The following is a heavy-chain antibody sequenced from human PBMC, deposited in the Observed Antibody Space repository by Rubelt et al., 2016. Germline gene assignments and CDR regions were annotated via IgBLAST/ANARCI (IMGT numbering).Heavy chain of an antibody. J-gene: IGHJ4*02. CDR2: ISSSSSRTI. CDR1: GFTFSSYS. Sequence: VQLVESGGGVVQPGRSLRLSCAASGFTFSSYSMNWVRQAPGKGLAWVSYISSSSSRTIDYADRVKGRFTMSREKAKNSWDLQMNSLGAEDTAVYYCARVDGVGPDYWGQGTLVTVSS. D-gene: IGHD5-24*01. V-gene: IGHV3-48*01. CDR3: ARVDGVGPDY.